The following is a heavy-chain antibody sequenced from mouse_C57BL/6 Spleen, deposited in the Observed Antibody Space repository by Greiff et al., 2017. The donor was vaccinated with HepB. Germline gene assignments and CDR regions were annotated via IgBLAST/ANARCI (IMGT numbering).Heavy chain of an antibody. CDR3: ARRDDGDFDV. J-gene: IGHJ1*03. Sequence: VQLQQSGPELVKPGASVKISCKASGYTFTDYYMNWVKQSHGKSLEWIGDINPNNGGTSYNQKFKGKATLTVDKSSSTAYMELRSLTSEDSAVYYCARRDDGDFDVWGTGTTVTVSS. D-gene: IGHD2-3*01. CDR2: INPNNGGT. CDR1: GYTFTDYY. V-gene: IGHV1-26*01.